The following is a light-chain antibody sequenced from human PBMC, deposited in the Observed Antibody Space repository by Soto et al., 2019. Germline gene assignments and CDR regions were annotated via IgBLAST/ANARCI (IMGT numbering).Light chain of an antibody. Sequence: QSVLTQPASVSGSPGQSITISCTGTSSDVGGYEYVSWHQQYPGKAPKLIIYDVSNRPSGVSNRFSGSKSGNTASLTISGLQAEDEADYYCCSYARSNSMVFGGGTKVTVL. CDR2: DVS. J-gene: IGLJ2*01. CDR3: CSYARSNSMV. CDR1: SSDVGGYEY. V-gene: IGLV2-14*01.